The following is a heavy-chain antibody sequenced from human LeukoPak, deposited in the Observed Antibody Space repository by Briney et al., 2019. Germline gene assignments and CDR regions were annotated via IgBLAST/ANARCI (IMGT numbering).Heavy chain of an antibody. J-gene: IGHJ6*04. CDR3: ARTSFPKNYYGSYG. CDR1: GFTFSSYE. D-gene: IGHD2-21*01. V-gene: IGHV3-48*03. Sequence: GGSLRLSCAASGFTFSSYEMNWVRQAPGKWLVWVSYISSSGSTIYYADSVKGRFTISRDNAKNSLYLQMNSLRAEDTAVYYCARTSFPKNYYGSYGWGKGTTVTVSS. CDR2: ISSSGSTI.